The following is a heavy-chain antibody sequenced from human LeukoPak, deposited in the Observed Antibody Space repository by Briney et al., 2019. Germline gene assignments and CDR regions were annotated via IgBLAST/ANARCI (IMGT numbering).Heavy chain of an antibody. J-gene: IGHJ4*02. Sequence: PSETLSLTCTVSGGSISSYHWSWIRQPPGKGLEWIGYIYYSGSTSYNPSLKSRVTISVDTSKNQFSLKLSSVTAADTAVYYCARDLSGAYFDYWGQGTLVTVSS. CDR2: IYYSGST. D-gene: IGHD4-17*01. CDR1: GGSISSYH. V-gene: IGHV4-59*01. CDR3: ARDLSGAYFDY.